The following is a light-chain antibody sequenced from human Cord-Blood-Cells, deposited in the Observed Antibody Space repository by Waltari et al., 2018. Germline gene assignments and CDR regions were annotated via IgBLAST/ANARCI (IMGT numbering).Light chain of an antibody. V-gene: IGLV3-1*01. CDR1: KLGDKY. CDR3: QAWDSSTVV. CDR2: QDS. Sequence: SYELTQPPSVSVSPGQTASITCSGDKLGDKYACWYQQKPGQSPVLVIYQDSKRPSGLPERFSGSNYGNTATLTISGTQAMDEADYYCQAWDSSTVVFGGGTKLTVL. J-gene: IGLJ2*01.